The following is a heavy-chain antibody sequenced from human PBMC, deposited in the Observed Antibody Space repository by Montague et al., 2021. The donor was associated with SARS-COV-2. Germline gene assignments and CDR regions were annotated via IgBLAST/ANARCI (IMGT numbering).Heavy chain of an antibody. D-gene: IGHD2-15*01. Sequence: SETLSLTCAVSGGSFSGYYWSWIRQPPGKGLEWVGEINHGGSTNYNPSLKSRVTISVDTSKNQFPLELSSVTAADTAVYYCASGRVVAATLSDYYYYGMDVWGQGTTVTVSS. CDR3: ASGRVVAATLSDYYYYGMDV. V-gene: IGHV4-34*01. CDR2: INHGGST. CDR1: GGSFSGYY. J-gene: IGHJ6*02.